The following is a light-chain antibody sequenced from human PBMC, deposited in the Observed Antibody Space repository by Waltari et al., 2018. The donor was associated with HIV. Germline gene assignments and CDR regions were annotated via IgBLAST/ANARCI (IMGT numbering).Light chain of an antibody. J-gene: IGLJ3*02. CDR3: QSYDSSLSDSRV. CDR2: SNT. Sequence: QSVLTQPPSVSGAPGQRVTISCTGSSSSIGAGYDVHWYQQLPGTAPKLLICSNTMRPSGVPDRFSGSKSGTSASLAITGLQAEDEADYYCQSYDSSLSDSRVFGGGTKLTVL. CDR1: SSSIGAGYD. V-gene: IGLV1-40*01.